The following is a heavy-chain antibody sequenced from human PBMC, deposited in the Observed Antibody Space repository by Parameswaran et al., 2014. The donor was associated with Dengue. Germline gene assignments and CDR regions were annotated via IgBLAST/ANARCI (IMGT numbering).Heavy chain of an antibody. CDR3: AKGQWLIDY. Sequence: RWIRQPPGKGLEWVSAISGSGGSTYYADSVKGRFTISRDNSKNTLYLQMNSLRAEDTAVYYCAKGQWLIDYWGQGTLVTVSS. V-gene: IGHV3-23*01. J-gene: IGHJ4*02. CDR2: ISGSGGST. D-gene: IGHD6-19*01.